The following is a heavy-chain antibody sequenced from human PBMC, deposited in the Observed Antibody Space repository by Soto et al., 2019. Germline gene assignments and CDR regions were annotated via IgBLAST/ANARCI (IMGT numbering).Heavy chain of an antibody. Sequence: QAQLVQSGAEMKKPGASVKVSCKATGYTFSAYTMNWVRQAPGQSLEWMGWINAGSGNTNYSQNFQGRVSITSDTAASTVYMELTGPTSEDTAVYYCARDTETLGPRANDALDIWGQGTMVTVSS. V-gene: IGHV1-3*01. CDR1: GYTFSAYT. CDR2: INAGSGNT. CDR3: ARDTETLGPRANDALDI. D-gene: IGHD3-3*02. J-gene: IGHJ3*02.